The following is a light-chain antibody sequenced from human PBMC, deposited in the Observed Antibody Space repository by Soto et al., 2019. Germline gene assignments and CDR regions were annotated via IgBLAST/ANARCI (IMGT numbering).Light chain of an antibody. V-gene: IGKV3-20*01. CDR1: QTVSSNY. Sequence: EIVLTQSPGTLSLSPGERATLSCRASQTVSSNYLAWCQQRPGQAPRLLIYGASTRAAGIPDRFSGSGSGTDFTLTITRLEPEDSAVYFCQQYTGPPTTFGQGTRLENK. CDR3: QQYTGPPTT. J-gene: IGKJ5*01. CDR2: GAS.